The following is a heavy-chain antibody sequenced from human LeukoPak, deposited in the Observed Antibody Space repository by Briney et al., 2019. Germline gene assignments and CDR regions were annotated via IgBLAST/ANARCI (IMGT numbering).Heavy chain of an antibody. J-gene: IGHJ4*02. Sequence: PGRSLRLSCPASRFTFTSYGMHWVRPAPGKGLEWVAVVSYEGSNTFYADSVKGRFTISRDNSKNTLYLQMNSLRAEDTAVYYCAKAGPILRFLEWLLDYWGQGTLVTVSS. CDR3: AKAGPILRFLEWLLDY. CDR2: VSYEGSNT. V-gene: IGHV3-30*18. D-gene: IGHD3-3*01. CDR1: RFTFTSYG.